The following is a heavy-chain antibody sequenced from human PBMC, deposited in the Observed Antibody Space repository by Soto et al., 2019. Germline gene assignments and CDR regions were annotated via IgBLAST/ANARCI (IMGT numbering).Heavy chain of an antibody. CDR3: ARLQSEFDYDSSGYQLPDFAY. V-gene: IGHV4-59*08. J-gene: IGHJ4*02. Sequence: SETLSLTCTVSGGSISSDYWSWLRQPPGKGLEWIWYSYYSGSTNYNPSLTSRVTISVDTSKNQLSLKLSSVTAADTAVYYCARLQSEFDYDSSGYQLPDFAYWGQGPLVTVS. CDR1: GGSISSDY. D-gene: IGHD3-22*01. CDR2: SYYSGST.